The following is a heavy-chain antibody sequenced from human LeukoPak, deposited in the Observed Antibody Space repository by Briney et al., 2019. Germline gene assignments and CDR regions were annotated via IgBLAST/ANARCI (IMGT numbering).Heavy chain of an antibody. D-gene: IGHD3-10*01. CDR2: ISGYSGEK. CDR3: ARDRHMSGSQATYYYYVDV. V-gene: IGHV1-18*04. Sequence: ASVKVSCKASGYTFTKFGITWVRQAPGQGLEWMGWISGYSGEKNSAQNLQGRLTMTTDTFTNTAYMELTSQRSDDTAVYYCARDRHMSGSQATYYYYVDVWGKGTTVTVSS. CDR1: GYTFTKFG. J-gene: IGHJ6*03.